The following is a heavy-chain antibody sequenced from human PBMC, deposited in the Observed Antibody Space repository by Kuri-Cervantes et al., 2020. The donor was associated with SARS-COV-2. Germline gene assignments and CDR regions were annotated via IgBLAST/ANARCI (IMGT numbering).Heavy chain of an antibody. CDR2: ISDSGGST. CDR3: AGLDDILTGYYMHYYYGMDV. CDR1: GFTFSSYE. Sequence: LSLTCAASGFTFSSYEMNWVRQAPGKGLEWVSTISDSGGSTYYADSVKGRFTISRDNSKNTLYLQMNSLRAEDTAVYYCAGLDDILTGYYMHYYYGMDVWGQGTTVTVSS. J-gene: IGHJ6*02. D-gene: IGHD3-9*01. V-gene: IGHV3-23*01.